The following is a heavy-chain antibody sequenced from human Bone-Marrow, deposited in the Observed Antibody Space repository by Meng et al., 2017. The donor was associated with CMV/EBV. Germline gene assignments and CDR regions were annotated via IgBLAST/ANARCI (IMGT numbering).Heavy chain of an antibody. J-gene: IGHJ4*02. D-gene: IGHD6-6*01. Sequence: SETLSLTCTVSGGSISSSSYYWGWIRQPPGKGLEWIGSIYYSGSTYYNPSLKSRVTISVDTSKNQFSLKLSSVTAADTAVYYCASLYSSSGENAYWGPGTRVHGAS. CDR1: GGSISSSSYY. V-gene: IGHV4-39*07. CDR2: IYYSGST. CDR3: ASLYSSSGENAY.